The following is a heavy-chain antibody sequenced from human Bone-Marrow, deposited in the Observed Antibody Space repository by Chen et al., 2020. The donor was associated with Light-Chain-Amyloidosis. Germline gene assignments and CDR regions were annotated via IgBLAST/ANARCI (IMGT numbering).Heavy chain of an antibody. Sequence: QVQLQPRGAGLLKPSETLSLTCAVYGGSFSGYYWSWIRQPPGKGLEWIGEINHSGSTNYNPSLKSRVTISVDTSKNQFSLKLSSVTAADTAVYYCARGAPYYDFWSGYYTRYYYYYMDVWGKGTTVTVSS. CDR2: INHSGST. CDR3: ARGAPYYDFWSGYYTRYYYYYMDV. D-gene: IGHD3-3*01. CDR1: GGSFSGYY. V-gene: IGHV4-34*01. J-gene: IGHJ6*03.